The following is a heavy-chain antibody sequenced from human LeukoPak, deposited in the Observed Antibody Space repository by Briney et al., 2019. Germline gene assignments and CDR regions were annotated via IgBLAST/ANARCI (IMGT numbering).Heavy chain of an antibody. CDR1: RLTFSSYS. CDR3: ERDDGVRFWSGYYRGEGYLGGFDY. V-gene: IGHV3-48*01. Sequence: AGSLRLSCAASRLTFSSYSMNWVRHPPGKWLEWVSSILSIITPIYHANSGKGRFTISRDNAKNSLYLQMNSLRAEETGVYYCERDDGVRFWSGYYRGEGYLGGFDYWGQGTLVTVSS. J-gene: IGHJ4*02. D-gene: IGHD3-3*01. CDR2: ILSIITPI.